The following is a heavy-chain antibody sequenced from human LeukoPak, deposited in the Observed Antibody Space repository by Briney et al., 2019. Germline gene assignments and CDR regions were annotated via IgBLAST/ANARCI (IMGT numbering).Heavy chain of an antibody. V-gene: IGHV3-23*01. D-gene: IGHD3-22*01. CDR3: AKDHYYDSSGYYCFDY. Sequence: GGSLRLSCEASGFTFSTYVMSWVRQAPGKGLEWVSGISGSGSLTYYADSVKGRFTISRDNSKNTLYLQMNSLRAEDTAVYYCAKDHYYDSSGYYCFDYWGQGTLVTVSS. CDR1: GFTFSTYV. CDR2: ISGSGSLT. J-gene: IGHJ4*02.